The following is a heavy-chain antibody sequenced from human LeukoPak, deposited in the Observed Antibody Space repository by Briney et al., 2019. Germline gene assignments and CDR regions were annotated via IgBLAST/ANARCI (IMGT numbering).Heavy chain of an antibody. CDR3: ARDRDSSVYYYYYYGMDV. Sequence: GASVKVSCKASGYSFHSYAISWVRQAPGQGLEWMGRIIPILGIANYAQKFLGRVTITADKSTSTAYMELSSLRSEDTAVYYCARDRDSSVYYYYYYGMDVWGQGTTVTVSS. V-gene: IGHV1-69*04. CDR1: GYSFHSYA. J-gene: IGHJ6*02. D-gene: IGHD6-19*01. CDR2: IIPILGIA.